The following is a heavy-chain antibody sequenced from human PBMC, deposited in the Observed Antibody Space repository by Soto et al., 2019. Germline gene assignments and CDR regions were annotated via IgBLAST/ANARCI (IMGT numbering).Heavy chain of an antibody. V-gene: IGHV3-11*06. Sequence: QVQLVESGGGLVKPGGSLRLSCAASGFTLSDYYMSWIRQAPGKGLEWGSDISSSSTYTNYADSVKGRFTISRDNAKKSLYLQMNSLRAEDTAVYYCAREDVDTTMVYFDYWGQGTLVTVSS. CDR2: ISSSSTYT. CDR3: AREDVDTTMVYFDY. J-gene: IGHJ4*02. D-gene: IGHD5-18*01. CDR1: GFTLSDYY.